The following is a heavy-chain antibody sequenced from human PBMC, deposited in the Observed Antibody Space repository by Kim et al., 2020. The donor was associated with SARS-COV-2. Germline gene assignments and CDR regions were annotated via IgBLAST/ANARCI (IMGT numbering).Heavy chain of an antibody. CDR1: GFTFSSYA. Sequence: GGSLRLSCAASGFTFSSYAMHWVRQAPGKGLEGVAVISYDGSNKYYADSVKGRFTISRDNSKNTLYLQMNSLRAEDTAVYYCARGSLLRFLEWLLYWGLFDYWGQGTLVTVSS. J-gene: IGHJ4*02. CDR2: ISYDGSNK. CDR3: ARGSLLRFLEWLLYWGLFDY. D-gene: IGHD3-3*01. V-gene: IGHV3-30-3*01.